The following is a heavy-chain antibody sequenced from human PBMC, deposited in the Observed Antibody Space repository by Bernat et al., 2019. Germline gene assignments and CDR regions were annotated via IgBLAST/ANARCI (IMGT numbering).Heavy chain of an antibody. D-gene: IGHD3-3*01. CDR3: AKDTGKYWCVYYLDY. Sequence: EVQLLESGGGLVQPGGSLRLSCAASGFTFSSYAMSWVRQAPGMGLEWVSGISGSGGSTYYSDSVKGRFTISRDNSKNTLYLQMSSLRAEDTAVYYCAKDTGKYWCVYYLDYWGQGTLVTVSS. J-gene: IGHJ4*02. CDR2: ISGSGGST. CDR1: GFTFSSYA. V-gene: IGHV3-23*01.